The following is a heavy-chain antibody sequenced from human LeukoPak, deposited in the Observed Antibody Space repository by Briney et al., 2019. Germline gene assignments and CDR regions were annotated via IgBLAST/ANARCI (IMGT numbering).Heavy chain of an antibody. CDR1: GYTLTELS. Sequence: ASVKVSCKVSGYTLTELSMHWVRQAPGKGLDWMGGFDPEDGETIYAQKFQGRVTMTEDTSTDTAYMELSSLRSEDTAVYYCATPGPMNTGVGYWGQGTLVTVSS. CDR2: FDPEDGET. CDR3: ATPGPMNTGVGY. J-gene: IGHJ4*02. V-gene: IGHV1-24*01. D-gene: IGHD3-16*01.